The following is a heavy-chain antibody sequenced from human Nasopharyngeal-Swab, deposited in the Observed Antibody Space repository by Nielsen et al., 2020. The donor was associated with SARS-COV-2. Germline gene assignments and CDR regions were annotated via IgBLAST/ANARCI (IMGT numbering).Heavy chain of an antibody. CDR3: AGGNSADH. CDR1: GFTFRSYW. J-gene: IGHJ4*02. CDR2: IKEDGSEK. Sequence: GESLKISCAASGFTFRSYWMSWVRQAPGKGLEWVANIKEDGSEKYYVDSVKGRFTISRDNAKNSLYLQMNSLRAEDTAVYYCAGGNSADHWGQGTLVPVSS. V-gene: IGHV3-7*03. D-gene: IGHD4-23*01.